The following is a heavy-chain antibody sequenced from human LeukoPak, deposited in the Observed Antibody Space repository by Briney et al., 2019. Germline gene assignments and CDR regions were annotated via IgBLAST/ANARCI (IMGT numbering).Heavy chain of an antibody. CDR3: ARGGPFTGPISTPRASDY. CDR1: GFTVSSTD. CDR2: IYSGGST. D-gene: IGHD1-7*01. Sequence: PGGSLRLSCAAAGFTVSSTDMSWVRQAPGKGLEWVSVIYSGGSTYYADSVKGRFTISRDISKNTVYLQMNSLRADDTAVYHCARGGPFTGPISTPRASDYWGQGILVTVSS. J-gene: IGHJ4*02. V-gene: IGHV3-66*01.